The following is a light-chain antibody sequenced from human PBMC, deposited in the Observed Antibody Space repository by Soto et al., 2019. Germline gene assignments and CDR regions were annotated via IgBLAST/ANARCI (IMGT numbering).Light chain of an antibody. Sequence: SALTQPASVSGSPGQSITVSPTATSSNFRAYKHVHWYQPHPAKAPKRMIFEVSNRASGVSNRFSGSKSGNTASLSISGLQPEAEADYYCTSFANSNTCVFGTGTKVIVL. J-gene: IGLJ1*01. CDR3: TSFANSNTCV. V-gene: IGLV2-14*01. CDR1: SSNFRAYKH. CDR2: EVS.